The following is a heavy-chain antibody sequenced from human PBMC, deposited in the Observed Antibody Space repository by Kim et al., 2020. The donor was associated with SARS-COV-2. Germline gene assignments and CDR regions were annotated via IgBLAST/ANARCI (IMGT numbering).Heavy chain of an antibody. Sequence: GGSLRLSCAASGFTFSSYAMSWVRQAPGKGLEWVSAISGSGGSTYYADSVKGRFTISRDNSKNTLYLQMNSLRAEDTAVYYCAKDTSNLEYSSGWYPWGWERTFDYWGQGTLVTVSS. CDR2: ISGSGGST. V-gene: IGHV3-23*01. CDR1: GFTFSSYA. CDR3: AKDTSNLEYSSGWYPWGWERTFDY. D-gene: IGHD6-19*01. J-gene: IGHJ4*02.